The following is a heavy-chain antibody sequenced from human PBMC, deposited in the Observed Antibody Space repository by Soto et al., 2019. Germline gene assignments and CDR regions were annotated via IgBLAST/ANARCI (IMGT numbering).Heavy chain of an antibody. J-gene: IGHJ1*01. D-gene: IGHD2-15*01. Sequence: EVQLVQSGAEVKKPGESLMISCKGSGYSFNYYWIGWVRQMPGRGLEWMGVIYPGDSDTRYSPSFQGQVTISADKSISAAYQQWDSLKSSDSAMYYCARQGIFCSGDTCKAQQYFELWGQGTLVTVSS. CDR2: IYPGDSDT. CDR3: ARQGIFCSGDTCKAQQYFEL. V-gene: IGHV5-51*01. CDR1: GYSFNYYW.